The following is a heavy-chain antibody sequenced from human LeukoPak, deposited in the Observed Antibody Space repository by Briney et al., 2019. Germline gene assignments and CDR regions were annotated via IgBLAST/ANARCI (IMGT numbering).Heavy chain of an antibody. V-gene: IGHV5-51*01. Sequence: GESLKNSCKGSGNTFTNYWIGWVRQLPGKGLEWMGIIYPGDSETRYSPSFQGQVTMSVDKSSSTAYLQWATLKASDTAIYFCARLSTRLLDHWGQGTRVTVSS. D-gene: IGHD3-3*01. CDR1: GNTFTNYW. CDR2: IYPGDSET. CDR3: ARLSTRLLDH. J-gene: IGHJ4*02.